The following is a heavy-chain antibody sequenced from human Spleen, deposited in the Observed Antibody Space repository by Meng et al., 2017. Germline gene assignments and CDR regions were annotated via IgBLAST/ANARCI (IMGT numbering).Heavy chain of an antibody. Sequence: SETLSLTCTVSNYYIGIAYYWGWVRQPPGKGLEWIGSVYHTGSTYYNPSLKSRSSISMDASNNQISLSLASVTAADTAVYYCARSDFFFDSRGHEGLDAFHIWGQGTMVTVSS. CDR2: VYHTGST. CDR3: ARSDFFFDSRGHEGLDAFHI. CDR1: NYYIGIAYY. J-gene: IGHJ3*02. V-gene: IGHV4-38-2*02. D-gene: IGHD3-22*01.